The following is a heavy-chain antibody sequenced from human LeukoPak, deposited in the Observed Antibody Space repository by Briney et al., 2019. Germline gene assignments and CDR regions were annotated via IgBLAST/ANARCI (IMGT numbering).Heavy chain of an antibody. Sequence: GGSLRLSCAASGFTFSSYAMSWVRQAPGKGLEWVSAISGSGGSTYYADSVKGRFTISRDNFKNTLYLQMNSLRAEDTAVYYRAKDPRSGVSYWGQGTLVTVSS. J-gene: IGHJ4*02. V-gene: IGHV3-23*01. CDR2: ISGSGGST. CDR3: AKDPRSGVSY. CDR1: GFTFSSYA. D-gene: IGHD2-21*01.